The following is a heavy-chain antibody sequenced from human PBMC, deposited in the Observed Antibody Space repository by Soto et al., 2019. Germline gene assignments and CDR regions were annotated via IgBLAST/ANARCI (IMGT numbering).Heavy chain of an antibody. Sequence: SVKVSCKAAGGTFSSYTISLVRQAPGQGLEWMGRIIPILGIANYAQKFQGRVTITADKSTSTAYMELRSLRSDDTAVYYCARVVVGATRLFDYWGQGTLVTVSS. CDR3: ARVVVGATRLFDY. CDR1: GGTFSSYT. V-gene: IGHV1-69*02. D-gene: IGHD2-15*01. CDR2: IIPILGIA. J-gene: IGHJ4*02.